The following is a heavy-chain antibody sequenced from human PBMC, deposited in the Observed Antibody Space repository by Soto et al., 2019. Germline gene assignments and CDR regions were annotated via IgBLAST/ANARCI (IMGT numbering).Heavy chain of an antibody. CDR3: ARWRAAAGTFDY. Sequence: GGSLRLSCAASGFTFSSYSMNWVRQAPGKGLEWVSSISSSSSYIYYADSVKGRFTISRDSAKNSLYLQINSLRAEDTAVYYCARWRAAAGTFDYWGQGTLVTVSS. CDR2: ISSSSSYI. CDR1: GFTFSSYS. D-gene: IGHD6-13*01. V-gene: IGHV3-21*01. J-gene: IGHJ4*02.